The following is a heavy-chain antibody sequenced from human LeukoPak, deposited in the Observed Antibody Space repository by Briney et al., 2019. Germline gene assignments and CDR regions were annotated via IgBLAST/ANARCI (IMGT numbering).Heavy chain of an antibody. J-gene: IGHJ5*02. CDR2: IYYSGST. D-gene: IGHD1-20*01. CDR3: ARESYNWNDGWFDP. V-gene: IGHV4-59*01. CDR1: GGSISSYY. Sequence: PSETLSLTCTVSGGSISSYYSSWIRQCPGKGLERIGYIYYSGSTNYNPTLTSRVTISVDTSKNQFALKLSSVTAADTAVYYCARESYNWNDGWFDPWGQGTLVTVSS.